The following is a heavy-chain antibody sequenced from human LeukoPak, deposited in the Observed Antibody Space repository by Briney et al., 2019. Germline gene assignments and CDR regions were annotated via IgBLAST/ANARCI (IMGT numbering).Heavy chain of an antibody. Sequence: PGGSLRLSCAASGFTVSSNYMSWVRQAPGKGLEWVSVIYSGGSTYYADSVKGRFTISRDNSKNTLCLQMNSLRAEDTAVYYCAKVIRSGQIWNWFDPWGQGTLVTVSS. D-gene: IGHD6-19*01. CDR3: AKVIRSGQIWNWFDP. CDR2: IYSGGST. CDR1: GFTVSSNY. V-gene: IGHV3-53*05. J-gene: IGHJ5*02.